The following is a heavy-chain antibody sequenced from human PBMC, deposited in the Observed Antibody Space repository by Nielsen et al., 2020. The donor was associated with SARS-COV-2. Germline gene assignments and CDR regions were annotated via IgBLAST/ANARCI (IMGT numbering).Heavy chain of an antibody. CDR3: ARDMPNHFDFWSGYYRGSDAFDI. J-gene: IGHJ3*02. CDR1: GFTFSSYW. D-gene: IGHD3-3*01. CDR2: IKQDGSEK. Sequence: GESLKISCAASGFTFSSYWMSWVRQAPGKGLEWVANIKQDGSEKYYVDSVKGRFTISRDNAKNSLYLQMNSLRAEDTAVYYCARDMPNHFDFWSGYYRGSDAFDIWGQGTMVTVSS. V-gene: IGHV3-7*01.